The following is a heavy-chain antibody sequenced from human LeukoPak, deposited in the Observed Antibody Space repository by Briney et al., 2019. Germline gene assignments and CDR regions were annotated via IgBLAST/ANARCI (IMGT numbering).Heavy chain of an antibody. D-gene: IGHD3-10*01. CDR1: GGTFSSYA. CDR3: ARVSMVRGTAPLLF. CDR2: IIPIFGTA. Sequence: SVKVSCKASGGTFSSYAISWVRQAPGQGLEWMGGIIPIFGTANYAQKFQGRVTMTRDTSISTAYMELSRLRSDDTAVYYCARVSMVRGTAPLLFWGQGTLVTVSS. V-gene: IGHV1-69*05. J-gene: IGHJ4*02.